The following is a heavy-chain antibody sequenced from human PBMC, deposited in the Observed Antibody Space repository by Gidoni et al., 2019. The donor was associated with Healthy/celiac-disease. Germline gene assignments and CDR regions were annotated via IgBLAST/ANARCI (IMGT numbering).Heavy chain of an antibody. CDR3: ARDLFHPGVDTAMVIDY. CDR1: GDSGSSNSAA. D-gene: IGHD5-18*01. J-gene: IGHJ4*02. Sequence: QVQLQQSGPGLVKPSQTLSLTCAISGDSGSSNSAAWNWIRQSPSRGLEWLGRTYYRSKWYNDYAVSVKSRITINPDTSKNQFSLQLNSVTPEDTAVYYCARDLFHPGVDTAMVIDYWGQGTLVTVSS. V-gene: IGHV6-1*01. CDR2: TYYRSKWYN.